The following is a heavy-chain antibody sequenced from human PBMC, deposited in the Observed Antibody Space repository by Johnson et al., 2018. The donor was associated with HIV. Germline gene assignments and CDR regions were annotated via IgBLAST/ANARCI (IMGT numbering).Heavy chain of an antibody. CDR2: IKQDGSEK. Sequence: VQLVESGGGLVKPGGSLRLSCAASGFTFRSYWMTWVRQAPGKGLEWVTNIKQDGSEKYYVDSVKGRFTISRDNAKNSLYLQLNSLRAEDTAVYYCARVEPIRRAIDAFDIWGQGTMVTVSS. CDR3: ARVEPIRRAIDAFDI. CDR1: GFTFRSYW. V-gene: IGHV3-7*01. J-gene: IGHJ3*02.